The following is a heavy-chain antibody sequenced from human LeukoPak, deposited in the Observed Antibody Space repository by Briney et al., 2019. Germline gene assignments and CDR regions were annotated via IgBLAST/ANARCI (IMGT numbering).Heavy chain of an antibody. CDR2: ISSSSSTI. CDR3: ARDPAAAGSPGAFDI. V-gene: IGHV3-48*01. CDR1: GFTFSSYS. D-gene: IGHD6-13*01. Sequence: GGSLRLSCAASGFTFSSYSMNWVCQTPGKGLEWVSYISSSSSTIYYADSVKGRFTISRDNAKNSLYLQMNSLRAEDTAVYYCARDPAAAGSPGAFDIWGQGTMVTVSS. J-gene: IGHJ3*02.